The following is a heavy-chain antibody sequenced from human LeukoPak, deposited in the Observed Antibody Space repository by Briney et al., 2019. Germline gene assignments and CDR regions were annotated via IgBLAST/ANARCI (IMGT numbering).Heavy chain of an antibody. CDR3: ARGQRGPPY. D-gene: IGHD3/OR15-3a*01. CDR1: GGSISGYY. Sequence: SETLSLTCAVSGGSISGYYWSWIRQPPGKGLEWIGYISYSGSTDYNPSLKSRVTISIDTSRKQFSLRLSSVTAADTALYYCARGQRGPPYWGQGTLVTVSS. J-gene: IGHJ4*02. CDR2: ISYSGST. V-gene: IGHV4-59*01.